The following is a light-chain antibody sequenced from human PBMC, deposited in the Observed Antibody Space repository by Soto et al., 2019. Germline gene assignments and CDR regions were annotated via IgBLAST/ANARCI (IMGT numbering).Light chain of an antibody. J-gene: IGKJ1*01. Sequence: DIQLTQSPSTLSASVGDSVTITCRASQSISTWLAWYQQKAGKAPKLLIYKASTLKSGVPSRFSGSGSGTEFTLTIISLQPDDFATYYCQHYNSYSEAFGQGTKVDIK. V-gene: IGKV1-5*03. CDR3: QHYNSYSEA. CDR2: KAS. CDR1: QSISTW.